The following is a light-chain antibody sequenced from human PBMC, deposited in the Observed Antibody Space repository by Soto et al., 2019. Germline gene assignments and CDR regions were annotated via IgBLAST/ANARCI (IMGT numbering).Light chain of an antibody. V-gene: IGKV1-5*03. Sequence: DIQMTQSPSTLSASVGDRITITCRASQSIIRWLAWYQQKPGKGPKLLMYRASTLESGVPSRFSGSGSGTEFTLTISSLQPDDFATYHCQQYATFPRTFGQGTKVDIK. J-gene: IGKJ1*01. CDR3: QQYATFPRT. CDR2: RAS. CDR1: QSIIRW.